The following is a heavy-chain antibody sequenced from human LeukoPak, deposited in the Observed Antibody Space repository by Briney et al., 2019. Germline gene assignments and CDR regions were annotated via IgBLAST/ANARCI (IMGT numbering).Heavy chain of an antibody. V-gene: IGHV3-7*05. D-gene: IGHD1-20*01. Sequence: GGSLRLSCAASGFTFSNYWMSWIRQAAGKGLEWVATINQGGSEKYSVDSVKGRFTISRDSAKNSLYLQVSSLRAEDTAVYYCATCNWNYYDSWGQGTLVTVSS. J-gene: IGHJ4*02. CDR2: INQGGSEK. CDR1: GFTFSNYW. CDR3: ATCNWNYYDS.